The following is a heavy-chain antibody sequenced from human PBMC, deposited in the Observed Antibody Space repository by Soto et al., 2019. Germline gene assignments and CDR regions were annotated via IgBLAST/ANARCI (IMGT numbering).Heavy chain of an antibody. V-gene: IGHV4-4*02. Sequence: QVQLQESGPGLVKPSGTLSLTCAVSGGSIDSTWWSWGRKPPGEALEWMGEVFHDVHISYKSYLRTRVSISLDKSINQFSLNLTSVTAAETAVYSCVRHGGHHFESWGQGTLLTVSS. D-gene: IGHD2-15*01. CDR1: GGSIDSTW. CDR2: VFHDVHI. CDR3: VRHGGHHFES. J-gene: IGHJ4*02.